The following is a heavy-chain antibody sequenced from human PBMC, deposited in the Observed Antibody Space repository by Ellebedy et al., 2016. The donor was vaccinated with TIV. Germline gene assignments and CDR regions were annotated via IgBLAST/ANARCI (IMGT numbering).Heavy chain of an antibody. CDR1: GGSIRSYY. Sequence: SETLSLXCTVSGGSIRSYYWSWIRQPAGKGLEWIGRMYSSGSTKYNPSLESRVTMSVDTSKNQFFLKLRSVTAADTAVYYCARGGDWNYAYWGQGTPVTVSS. CDR3: ARGGDWNYAY. CDR2: MYSSGST. D-gene: IGHD1-7*01. J-gene: IGHJ4*02. V-gene: IGHV4-4*07.